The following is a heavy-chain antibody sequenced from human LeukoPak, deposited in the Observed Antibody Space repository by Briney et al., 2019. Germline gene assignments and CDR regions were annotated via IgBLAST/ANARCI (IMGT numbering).Heavy chain of an antibody. Sequence: PGGSLRLSCAASGFTFSSYAMSWVRQAPGKGLEWVSAISGGGGSTYYADSVKGRFTISRDNSKNTLFLQMNSLRAEDTAVYYCAKLLSLADSSGYYYPFDYWGQGTLVTVSS. CDR2: ISGGGGST. CDR1: GFTFSSYA. CDR3: AKLLSLADSSGYYYPFDY. V-gene: IGHV3-23*01. J-gene: IGHJ4*02. D-gene: IGHD3-22*01.